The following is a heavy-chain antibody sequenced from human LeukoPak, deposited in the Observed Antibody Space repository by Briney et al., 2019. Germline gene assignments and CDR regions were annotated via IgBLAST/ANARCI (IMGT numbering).Heavy chain of an antibody. CDR1: GFTFSSYA. CDR2: ISGSGGST. Sequence: PGGSLRLSCAASGFTFSSYAMSWVRQAPGKGLEWVSAISGSGGSTHYADSVKGRFTISRDNSKNTLYLQMNSLRAEDTAVYYCANGIKSSGYYYYGMDVWGQGTTVTVSS. CDR3: ANGIKSSGYYYYGMDV. V-gene: IGHV3-23*01. D-gene: IGHD3-22*01. J-gene: IGHJ6*02.